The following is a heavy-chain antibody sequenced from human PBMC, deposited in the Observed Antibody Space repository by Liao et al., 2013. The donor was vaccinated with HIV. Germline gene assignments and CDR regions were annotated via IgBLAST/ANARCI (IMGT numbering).Heavy chain of an antibody. CDR2: IYTSGST. CDR1: GGSISSGSYY. CDR3: ARDRESIFGGIDY. V-gene: IGHV4-61*02. J-gene: IGHJ4*02. D-gene: IGHD3-3*01. Sequence: QVQLQESGPGLVKPSQTLSLTCTVSGGSISSGSYYWSWIRQPAGKGLEWIGRIYTSGSTNYNPSLKSRVTISLDTSKNQFSLKLSSVTAADTAVYYCARDRESIFGGIDYWGQGTLVTVSS.